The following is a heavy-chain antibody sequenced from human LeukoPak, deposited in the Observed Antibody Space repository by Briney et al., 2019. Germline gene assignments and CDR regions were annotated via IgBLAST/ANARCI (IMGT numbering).Heavy chain of an antibody. V-gene: IGHV3-21*01. CDR3: ARDPGRDGYNSAFDI. J-gene: IGHJ3*02. D-gene: IGHD5-24*01. CDR2: ISSSSSYI. Sequence: GPLRLSCAASGFTFSSYSMNWVRQAPGKGLEWVSSISSSSSYIYYADSVKGRFTISRDNAKNSLYLQMNSLRAEDTAVYYCARDPGRDGYNSAFDIWGQGTMVTVSS. CDR1: GFTFSSYS.